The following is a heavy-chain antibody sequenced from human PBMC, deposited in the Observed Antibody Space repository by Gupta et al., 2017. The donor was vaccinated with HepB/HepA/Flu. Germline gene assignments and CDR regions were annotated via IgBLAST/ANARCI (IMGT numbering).Heavy chain of an antibody. D-gene: IGHD2/OR15-2a*01. CDR2: IHPGAGST. CDR1: GYRFPRHS. V-gene: IGHV1-46*01. CDR3: ARAEDSTTWYPLDV. Sequence: QMQLVQSGAEVKKPGASVQVSCEASGYRFPRHSMYWVRQAPGQGLEWRGVIHPGAGSTTYAQKFQGRVTMTRDKSTSTVYMELSSLTSEDTAVYYCARAEDSTTWYPLDVWGQGTTVTVSS. J-gene: IGHJ6*02.